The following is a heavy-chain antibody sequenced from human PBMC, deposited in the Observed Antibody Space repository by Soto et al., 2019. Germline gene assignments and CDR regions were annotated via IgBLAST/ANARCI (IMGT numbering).Heavy chain of an antibody. V-gene: IGHV1-8*01. CDR3: ARGVRCNDARLLYYYYMDV. D-gene: IGHD6-25*01. Sequence: ASVKVSCKASGYTFTSYDINWVRQATGQGLEWMGWMNPNSGNTGYAQKFQGRVTMTRNTSISTAYMELSSLRSEDTAVYYCARGVRCNDARLLYYYYMDVWGKGTTVTVSS. CDR2: MNPNSGNT. J-gene: IGHJ6*03. CDR1: GYTFTSYD.